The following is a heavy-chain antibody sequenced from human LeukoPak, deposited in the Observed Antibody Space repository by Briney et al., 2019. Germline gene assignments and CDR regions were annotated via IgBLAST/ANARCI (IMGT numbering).Heavy chain of an antibody. CDR2: INPSSGGT. V-gene: IGHV1-2*02. CDR3: ARVDRARAILGAMGY. J-gene: IGHJ4*02. CDR1: GYTLTGYY. D-gene: IGHD1-26*01. Sequence: GASVKVSCKASGYTLTGYYMHWVRQAPGQGLEWMGWINPSSGGTNYAQKFQGRVTMTGDTSISTAYMELSRLRSDDTAVYYCARVDRARAILGAMGYWGQGTLVTVSS.